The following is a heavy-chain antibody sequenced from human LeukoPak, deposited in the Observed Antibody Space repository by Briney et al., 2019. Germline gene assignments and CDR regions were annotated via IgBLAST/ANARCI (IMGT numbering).Heavy chain of an antibody. D-gene: IGHD6-13*01. J-gene: IGHJ4*02. CDR2: IYYSGST. V-gene: IGHV4-30-4*01. CDR3: ARAPILQLTPDY. Sequence: SETLSLTCTVSGGSISSSSYYGRWIRQPPGKGLEGIGYIYYSGSTYYNPSLQSRVTISVDPSKNQFSLKLSSVTAADTAVYYCARAPILQLTPDYWGRGTLVTVSS. CDR1: GGSISSSSYY.